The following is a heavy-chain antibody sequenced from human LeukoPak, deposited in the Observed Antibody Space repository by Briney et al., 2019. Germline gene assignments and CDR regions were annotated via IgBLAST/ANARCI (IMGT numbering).Heavy chain of an antibody. Sequence: SETLSLTCTVSGGSITNYYWSWIRQPPREGLEWMGYIYYTGTTIYNPSLKSRVTISVDRSKNQFSLNLTSVTAADTAVYYCARDPGYSGYGTPPYFDYWGQGTLVTVSS. D-gene: IGHD5-12*01. V-gene: IGHV4-59*01. CDR3: ARDPGYSGYGTPPYFDY. CDR2: IYYTGTT. CDR1: GGSITNYY. J-gene: IGHJ4*02.